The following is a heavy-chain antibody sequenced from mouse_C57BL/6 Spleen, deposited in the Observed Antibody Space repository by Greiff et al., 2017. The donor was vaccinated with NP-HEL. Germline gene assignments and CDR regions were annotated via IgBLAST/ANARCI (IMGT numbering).Heavy chain of an antibody. V-gene: IGHV10-1*01. J-gene: IGHJ4*01. CDR1: GFSFNTYA. CDR2: IRSKSNNYAT. CDR3: VRHGDGYWYAMDY. D-gene: IGHD2-3*01. Sequence: EVQLVESGGGLVQPKGSLKLSCAASGFSFNTYAMNWVRQAPGKGLEWVARIRSKSNNYATYYADSVKDRFTISRDDSESMLYLQMNNLKTEDTAMYYCVRHGDGYWYAMDYWGQGTSVTVSS.